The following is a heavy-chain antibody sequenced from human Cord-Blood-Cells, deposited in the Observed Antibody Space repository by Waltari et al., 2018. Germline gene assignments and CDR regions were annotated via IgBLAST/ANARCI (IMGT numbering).Heavy chain of an antibody. D-gene: IGHD3-9*01. J-gene: IGHJ3*02. CDR3: ATRGGYFDWLDAFDI. CDR1: GYSFTSYW. Sequence: EVQLVQSGAEVKKPGASLKFSCKGSGYSFTSYWIGWVRQMPGKGLEWMGIIYPGDSDTRYSPSFQGQVTISADKSISTAYLQWSSLKASDTAMYYCATRGGYFDWLDAFDIWGQGTMVTVSS. V-gene: IGHV5-51*01. CDR2: IYPGDSDT.